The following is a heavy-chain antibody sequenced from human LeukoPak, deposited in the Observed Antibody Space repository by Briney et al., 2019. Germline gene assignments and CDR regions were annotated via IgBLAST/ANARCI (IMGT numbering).Heavy chain of an antibody. J-gene: IGHJ4*02. V-gene: IGHV3-30*04. D-gene: IGHD4-17*01. CDR2: ITDDGKNR. Sequence: GGSLRLSCAAAGFTFSAYGMRWVRQAAGKRLGLVAGITDDGKNRYYADSVKGRLTISRDNSKNTLFLQMNSLRAEDTAVYYCARERFLDGDYVFDYWGQGPLVTVSS. CDR3: ARERFLDGDYVFDY. CDR1: GFTFSAYG.